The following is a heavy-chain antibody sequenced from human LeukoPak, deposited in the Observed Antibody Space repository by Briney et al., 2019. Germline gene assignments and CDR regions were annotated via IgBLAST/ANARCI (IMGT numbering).Heavy chain of an antibody. V-gene: IGHV3-53*01. J-gene: IGHJ4*02. D-gene: IGHD3-10*02. CDR1: GFSVNSNY. CDR2: IYSGGST. Sequence: GGSLRLSCAASGFSVNSNYMTWVRQAPGKGLEWVSVIYSGGSTYYADSVKGRFTISRDNSKNTLYLQMNSLRAEDTAVYYCCVFGQMGFDYWGQGTLVTVSS. CDR3: CVFGQMGFDY.